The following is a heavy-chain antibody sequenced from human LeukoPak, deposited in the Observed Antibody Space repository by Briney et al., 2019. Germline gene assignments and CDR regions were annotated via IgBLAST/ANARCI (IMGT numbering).Heavy chain of an antibody. J-gene: IGHJ4*02. V-gene: IGHV3-21*01. CDR3: ARSIAAAVYFDY. Sequence: GGSLRLSCAASGFTFSSYSMNWVRQAPGKGLEWVSSISSSSSYIYYADSVKGRFTISRDNAKNSLYLQMNSLRAEDTAVYYCARSIAAAVYFDYWGQGTLVTVSS. D-gene: IGHD6-13*01. CDR2: ISSSSSYI. CDR1: GFTFSSYS.